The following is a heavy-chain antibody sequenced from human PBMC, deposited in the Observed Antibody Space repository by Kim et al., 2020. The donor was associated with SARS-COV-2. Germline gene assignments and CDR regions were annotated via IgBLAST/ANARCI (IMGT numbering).Heavy chain of an antibody. CDR3: ARDGVSQGGMDV. J-gene: IGHJ6*02. V-gene: IGHV3-11*04. D-gene: IGHD2-8*01. Sequence: YYAASVKGRFTIPRDNAKNSLYLQMNSLRAEDTAVYYCARDGVSQGGMDVWGQGTTVTVSS.